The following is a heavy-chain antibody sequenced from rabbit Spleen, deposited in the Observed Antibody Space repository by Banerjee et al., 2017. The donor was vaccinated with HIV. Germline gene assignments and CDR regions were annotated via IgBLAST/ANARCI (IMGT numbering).Heavy chain of an antibody. Sequence: QEQLEESGGDLVKPEGSLTLTCTASGFSFSSSYYMCWVRQAPGKGLEWIGCIYTGSGTTYYANWAKGRFTISKTSSTTVTLQMTSLTAADTATYFCVRYITSDYYYGLWGPGTLVTVS. CDR2: IYTGSGTT. CDR3: VRYITSDYYYGL. V-gene: IGHV1S45*01. D-gene: IGHD1-1*01. J-gene: IGHJ6*01. CDR1: GFSFSSSYY.